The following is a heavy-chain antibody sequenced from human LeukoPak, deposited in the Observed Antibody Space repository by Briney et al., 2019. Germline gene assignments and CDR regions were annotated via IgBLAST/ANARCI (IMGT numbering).Heavy chain of an antibody. CDR2: IIPIFGTA. CDR1: GGTFSSYA. Sequence: SVKVSCKASGGTFSSYAISWVRQAPGQGLEWMGGIIPIFGTANYAQKFQGRVTITTDESTSTAYMELSSLRSEGTAVYYCASSLPGIAAAGNAYWGQGTLVTVSS. D-gene: IGHD6-13*01. V-gene: IGHV1-69*05. CDR3: ASSLPGIAAAGNAY. J-gene: IGHJ4*02.